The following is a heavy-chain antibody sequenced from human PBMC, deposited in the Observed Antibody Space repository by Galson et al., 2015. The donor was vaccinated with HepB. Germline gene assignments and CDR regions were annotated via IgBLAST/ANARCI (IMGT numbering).Heavy chain of an antibody. J-gene: IGHJ4*02. CDR3: AGGEGTTYYDFFRPVDY. Sequence: SLRLSCAASGFTFSSYWMHWVRQAPGKGLVWVSRINSDGSSTSYADSVKGRFTISRDNAKNTLYLQMNSLRAEDTAVYYCAGGEGTTYYDFFRPVDYWGQGTLVTVSS. CDR2: INSDGSST. D-gene: IGHD3-3*01. V-gene: IGHV3-74*01. CDR1: GFTFSSYW.